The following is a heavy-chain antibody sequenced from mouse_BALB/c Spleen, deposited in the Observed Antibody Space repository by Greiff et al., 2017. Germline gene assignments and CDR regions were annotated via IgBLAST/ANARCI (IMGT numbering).Heavy chain of an antibody. D-gene: IGHD2-10*02. CDR2: ISTYYGDA. V-gene: IGHV1S137*01. CDR1: GYTFTDYA. CDR3: ARQGYGKNYFDY. J-gene: IGHJ2*01. Sequence: QVQLQQSGAELVRPGVSVKISCKGSGYTFTDYAMHWVKQSHAKSLEWIGVISTYYGDASYNQKFKGKATMTVDKSSSTAYMELARLTSEDSAIYYCARQGYGKNYFDYWGQGTTLTVSS.